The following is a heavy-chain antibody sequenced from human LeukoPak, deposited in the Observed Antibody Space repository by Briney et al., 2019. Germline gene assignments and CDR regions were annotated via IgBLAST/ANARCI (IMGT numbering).Heavy chain of an antibody. J-gene: IGHJ4*02. CDR2: IVVGSGNT. Sequence: TSVKVSCKASGFTLTSSSMQWVRQSRGQRLEWIGWIVVGSGNTNHAQKFQGRVTMTEDTSTATAYMDLSSLRPDDTAVYYCATDFYGGRQFDYWGQGTLVTVSS. V-gene: IGHV1-58*02. CDR3: ATDFYGGRQFDY. D-gene: IGHD2/OR15-2a*01. CDR1: GFTLTSSS.